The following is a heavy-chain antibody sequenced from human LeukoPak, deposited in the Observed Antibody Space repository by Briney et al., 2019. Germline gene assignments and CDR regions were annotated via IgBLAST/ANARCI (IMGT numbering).Heavy chain of an antibody. CDR1: GGSFSGYY. D-gene: IGHD2-2*01. CDR2: INHSGST. Sequence: WETLSLTCAVYGGSFSGYYWSWIRQPPGKGLEWIGEINHSGSTNYNPSLKSRVTISVDTSKNQFSLKLSSVTAADTAVYYCARGGDIVVVPAAIWGQGTLVTVSS. J-gene: IGHJ4*02. V-gene: IGHV4-34*01. CDR3: ARGGDIVVVPAAI.